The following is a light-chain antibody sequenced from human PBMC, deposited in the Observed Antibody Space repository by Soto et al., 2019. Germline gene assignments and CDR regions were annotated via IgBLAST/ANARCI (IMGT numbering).Light chain of an antibody. J-gene: IGKJ4*01. CDR3: QQYDNYPLT. V-gene: IGKV1-5*01. CDR1: QSVRSW. Sequence: DIQMTQSPSTLSASVGDRVTITCRASQSVRSWLAWYQQKPGRAPKFLIYDASGLESGVPSRFSGSGSGTEFTLTISNLQPEDFATYYCQQYDNYPLTFGGGTKVEI. CDR2: DAS.